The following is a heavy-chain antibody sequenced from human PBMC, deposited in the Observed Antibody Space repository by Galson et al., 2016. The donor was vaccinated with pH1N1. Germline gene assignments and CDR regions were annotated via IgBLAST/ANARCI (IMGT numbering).Heavy chain of an antibody. CDR2: TNQDGSQK. CDR1: GFIFSDHW. J-gene: IGHJ4*02. D-gene: IGHD6-13*01. Sequence: SLRLSCAASGFIFSDHWMSWLRQAPDKGLEWVANTNQDGSQKYYVDSVRGRFTISRDNAKNSVSLQMNSLRPDDTGVYYCVRAIGAAASFWGQGILVTVSS. V-gene: IGHV3-7*01. CDR3: VRAIGAAASF.